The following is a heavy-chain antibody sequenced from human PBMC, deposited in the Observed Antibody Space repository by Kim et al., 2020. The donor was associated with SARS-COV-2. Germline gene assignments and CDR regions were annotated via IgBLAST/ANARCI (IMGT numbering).Heavy chain of an antibody. Sequence: SETLSLTCTVSGGSISSGDYYWSWIRQPPGKGLEWIGYIYYSGSTYYNPSLKSRVTISVDTSKNQFSLKLSSVTAADTAVYYCARERGDYGDYFDYWGQGTLVTVSS. V-gene: IGHV4-30-4*01. D-gene: IGHD4-17*01. CDR3: ARERGDYGDYFDY. J-gene: IGHJ4*02. CDR1: GGSISSGDYY. CDR2: IYYSGST.